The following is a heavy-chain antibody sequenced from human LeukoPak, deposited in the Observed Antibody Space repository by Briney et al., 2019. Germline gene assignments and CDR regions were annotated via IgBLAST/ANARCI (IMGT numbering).Heavy chain of an antibody. Sequence: SETLSLTCTVSGGSISSYYWSWFRQPPGKGLEWIGYIYYSGSTNYNPSLKSRVTISVDTSKNQFSLKLSSVTAADTAVYYCARVPVLRYYYYYMDVWGKGTTVTVSS. CDR1: GGSISSYY. J-gene: IGHJ6*03. CDR2: IYYSGST. CDR3: ARVPVLRYYYYYMDV. V-gene: IGHV4-59*01. D-gene: IGHD5/OR15-5a*01.